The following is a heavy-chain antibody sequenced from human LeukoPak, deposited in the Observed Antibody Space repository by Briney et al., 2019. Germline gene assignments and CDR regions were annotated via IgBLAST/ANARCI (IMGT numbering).Heavy chain of an antibody. CDR2: ISGSGGST. CDR3: AKELSGYPDYQWDY. Sequence: GRSLRLSCAASGFTVSSNYMSWVRQAPGKGLEWVSTISGSGGSTYYADSVKGRFTISRDNSKNTLYLQMNSLRAEDTAVYYCAKELSGYPDYQWDYWGQGTLVTVSS. D-gene: IGHD3-22*01. V-gene: IGHV3-23*01. CDR1: GFTVSSNY. J-gene: IGHJ4*02.